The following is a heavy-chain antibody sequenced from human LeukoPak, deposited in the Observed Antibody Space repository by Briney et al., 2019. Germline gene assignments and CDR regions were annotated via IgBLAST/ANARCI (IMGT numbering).Heavy chain of an antibody. CDR2: ISGSGGST. D-gene: IGHD2-15*01. CDR1: GFTFSSYG. CDR3: AKDLVVVAALYYFDY. Sequence: GGSLRLSCAASGFTFSSYGMHWVRQAPGKGLEWVSAISGSGGSTYYADSVEGRFTISRDNSKNTLYLQMNSLRAEDTAVYYCAKDLVVVAALYYFDYWGQGTLVTVSS. V-gene: IGHV3-23*01. J-gene: IGHJ4*02.